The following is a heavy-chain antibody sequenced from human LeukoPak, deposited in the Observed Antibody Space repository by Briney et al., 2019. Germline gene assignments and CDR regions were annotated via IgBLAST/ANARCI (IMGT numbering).Heavy chain of an antibody. Sequence: GGSLRLSCAASGFTFSSYAMHWVRQAAGKGLEWVAVTSYDGSHKYYADSVKGRFTISRDNSKNTLYLQMNSLRAEDTAVYYCAKGSGDGSGSITLWGQGTLVTVSS. CDR1: GFTFSSYA. CDR2: TSYDGSHK. J-gene: IGHJ4*02. CDR3: AKGSGDGSGSITL. D-gene: IGHD3-10*01. V-gene: IGHV3-30*14.